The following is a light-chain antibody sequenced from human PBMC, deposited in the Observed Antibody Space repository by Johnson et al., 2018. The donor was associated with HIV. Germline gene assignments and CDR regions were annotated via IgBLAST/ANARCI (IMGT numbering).Light chain of an antibody. J-gene: IGLJ1*01. Sequence: QPVLTQPPSVSAAPGQTVTISCSGSSSNVGSSFVSWYRQVPGTAPKLLIYDNNRRPSGIPDRFSGSKSGTSATLGITGLQTGDEADYYCGVWDASLSPHYVFGTGTTVSVL. CDR1: SSNVGSSF. V-gene: IGLV1-51*01. CDR2: DNN. CDR3: GVWDASLSPHYV.